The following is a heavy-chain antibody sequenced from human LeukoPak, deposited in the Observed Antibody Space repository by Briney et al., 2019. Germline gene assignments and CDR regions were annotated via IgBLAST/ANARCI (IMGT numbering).Heavy chain of an antibody. CDR2: IKQDGSEK. CDR3: ARDSGLRDYYYYGMDV. Sequence: GGSLRLSCAASGFTFSSYWMSWVRQAPGKGLEWVANIKQDGSEKYYVDSVKGRFTISRDNAKNSLYLQMSSLRAEDTAVYYCARDSGLRDYYYYGMDVWGKGTTVTVSS. V-gene: IGHV3-7*03. CDR1: GFTFSSYW. J-gene: IGHJ6*04. D-gene: IGHD2-15*01.